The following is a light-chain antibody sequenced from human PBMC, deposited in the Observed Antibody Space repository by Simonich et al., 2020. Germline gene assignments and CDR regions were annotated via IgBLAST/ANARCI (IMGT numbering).Light chain of an antibody. J-gene: IGLJ3*02. CDR3: SSYTSSSTSWV. Sequence: QSALTQPASVSGSPGQSITISCTGTSRDVGGYNYVSCYHQHPGKAPKPMIYDVSKRPSGVSNRFSGSKSGNTASLTISGLQAEDEADYYCSSYTSSSTSWVFGGGTKLTVL. CDR1: SRDVGGYNY. V-gene: IGLV2-14*01. CDR2: DVS.